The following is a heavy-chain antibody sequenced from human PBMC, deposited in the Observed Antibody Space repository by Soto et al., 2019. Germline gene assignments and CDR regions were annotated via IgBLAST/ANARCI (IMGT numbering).Heavy chain of an antibody. CDR2: INPNSGGT. CDR1: GYTFTGYY. D-gene: IGHD3-10*01. J-gene: IGHJ5*02. CDR3: ARDNNYYGSGSPTPGGWFDP. Sequence: GASVKVSCKASGYTFTGYYMHWVRQAPGQGLEWMGWINPNSGGTNYARKFQGWVTMTRDTSISTAYMELSRLRSDDTAVYYCARDNNYYGSGSPTPGGWFDPWGQVTLVTVTS. V-gene: IGHV1-2*04.